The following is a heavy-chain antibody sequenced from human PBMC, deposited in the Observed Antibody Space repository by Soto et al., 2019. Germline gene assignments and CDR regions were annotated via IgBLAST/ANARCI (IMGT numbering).Heavy chain of an antibody. CDR3: ASLLGVHGY. V-gene: IGHV4-30-2*01. J-gene: IGHJ4*02. Sequence: PSETLSLTCAVSGGSISSGGYSWSWIRQPPGKGLEWIGYIYHSGSTYYNPSLKSRVTISVDRSKNQFSLELSSVTAADTAVYYCASLLGVHGYWGQGTLVTVSS. CDR1: GGSISSGGYS. CDR2: IYHSGST. D-gene: IGHD3-10*01.